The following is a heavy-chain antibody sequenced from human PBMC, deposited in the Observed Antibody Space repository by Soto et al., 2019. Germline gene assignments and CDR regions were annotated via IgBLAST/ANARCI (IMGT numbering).Heavy chain of an antibody. CDR2: IYYSGST. CDR3: ARTTMDLTYYYYGMDV. Sequence: QVQLQESGPGPVKPSQTLSLTCTVSGGSISSGGYYWSWIRQHPGKGLEWIGYIYYSGSTYYNPSLKSRVTISVDTSKNQFSLKLSSVTAADTAVYYCARTTMDLTYYYYGMDVWGQGTTVTVSS. CDR1: GGSISSGGYY. D-gene: IGHD3-10*01. J-gene: IGHJ6*02. V-gene: IGHV4-31*03.